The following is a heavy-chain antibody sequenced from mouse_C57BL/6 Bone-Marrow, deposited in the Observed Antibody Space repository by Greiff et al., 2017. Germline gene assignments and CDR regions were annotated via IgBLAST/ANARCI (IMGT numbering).Heavy chain of an antibody. D-gene: IGHD1-1*01. Sequence: VQLQQSGAELVRPGASVKLSCTASGFNIKDDYMPWVKQRPEQGLEWIGWIDPENGDTEYASKFQGKATITADTSSNTAYLQLSSLTSEDTAVYYCTTYGSSLWYFDVWGTGTTVTVSS. CDR3: TTYGSSLWYFDV. CDR2: IDPENGDT. CDR1: GFNIKDDY. V-gene: IGHV14-4*01. J-gene: IGHJ1*03.